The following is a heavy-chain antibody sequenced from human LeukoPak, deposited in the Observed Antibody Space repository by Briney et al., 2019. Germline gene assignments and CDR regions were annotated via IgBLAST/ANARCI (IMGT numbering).Heavy chain of an antibody. Sequence: PGGSLRLSCAASGFTFSTYWMTWVRQAPGKGLEWVANIKQDGREKYYVDTVKGRFTVSRDNAKNSVFLLMNSLRADDTAVYYCARDREVPTPDEYFEHWGQGTLVTVSS. J-gene: IGHJ1*01. CDR1: GFTFSTYW. V-gene: IGHV3-7*01. D-gene: IGHD5-24*01. CDR3: ARDREVPTPDEYFEH. CDR2: IKQDGREK.